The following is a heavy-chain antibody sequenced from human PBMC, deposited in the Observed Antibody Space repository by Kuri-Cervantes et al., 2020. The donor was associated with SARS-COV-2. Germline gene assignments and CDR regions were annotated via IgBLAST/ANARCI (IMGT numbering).Heavy chain of an antibody. Sequence: GSLRLSCTVSGGSISSYYWSWIRQPPGKGLEWIGCIYYSGSTYYNPSLKSRVTISVDTSKNQFSLKLSSVTAADTAVYYCATRSYYYYYMDVWGKGNTVTVSS. CDR3: ATRSYYYYYMDV. J-gene: IGHJ6*03. V-gene: IGHV4-59*12. CDR1: GGSISSYY. CDR2: IYYSGST.